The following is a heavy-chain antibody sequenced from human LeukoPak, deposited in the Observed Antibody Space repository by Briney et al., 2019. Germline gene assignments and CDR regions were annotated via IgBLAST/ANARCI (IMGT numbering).Heavy chain of an antibody. J-gene: IGHJ3*02. CDR2: INHSGST. Sequence: SETLSLTCAVYGGSFSGYYWSWIRQPPGKGLEWIGEINHSGSTNYNPSLKSRVTISVDTSKNQFSLKLSSVTAADTAVYYCAGNTYYYDSSGLRRGAFDIWGQGTMVTVSS. CDR1: GGSFSGYY. CDR3: AGNTYYYDSSGLRRGAFDI. V-gene: IGHV4-34*01. D-gene: IGHD3-22*01.